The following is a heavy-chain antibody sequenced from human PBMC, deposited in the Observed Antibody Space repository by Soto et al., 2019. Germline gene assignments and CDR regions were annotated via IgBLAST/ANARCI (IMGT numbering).Heavy chain of an antibody. CDR2: ISSDGSEK. J-gene: IGHJ4*02. D-gene: IGHD4-17*01. Sequence: QVQLVESGGGVVQPGRSLRLSCAASGFTFSTYGVHWVRQAPGKGLEWVAVISSDGSEKYYAGSVKGRVSISRDNSKSTLYLQMDSLRAEDTAVYYCANGAVTTSLYYFDYWGQGTLVTVSS. CDR1: GFTFSTYG. CDR3: ANGAVTTSLYYFDY. V-gene: IGHV3-30*18.